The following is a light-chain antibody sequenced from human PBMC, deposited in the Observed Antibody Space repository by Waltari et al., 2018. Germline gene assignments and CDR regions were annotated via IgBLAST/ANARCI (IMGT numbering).Light chain of an antibody. CDR1: QSVARNY. Sequence: EIVLTQSPGTLSLSPGESATLPCGPSQSVARNYLAWYQQKPGQAPRLLIHCASSRAPGIPDRFSGSGYGTDFTLTISRLEPEDFAVYHCQQYATSPLTFGGGTKVEIK. CDR3: QQYATSPLT. CDR2: CAS. V-gene: IGKV3-20*01. J-gene: IGKJ4*01.